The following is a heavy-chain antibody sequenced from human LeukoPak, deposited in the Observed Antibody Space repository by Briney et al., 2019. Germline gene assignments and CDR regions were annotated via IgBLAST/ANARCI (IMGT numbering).Heavy chain of an antibody. CDR2: ISYDGSNK. V-gene: IGHV3-30*18. Sequence: GGSLRLSCAASGFTFSSYGMHWVRQAPGKGLEWVAVISYDGSNKYYADSVKGRFTISRDNSKNTLYLQMNSPRAEDTAVYYCAKDMWELQHDAFDIWGQGTMVTVSS. D-gene: IGHD1-26*01. CDR3: AKDMWELQHDAFDI. J-gene: IGHJ3*02. CDR1: GFTFSSYG.